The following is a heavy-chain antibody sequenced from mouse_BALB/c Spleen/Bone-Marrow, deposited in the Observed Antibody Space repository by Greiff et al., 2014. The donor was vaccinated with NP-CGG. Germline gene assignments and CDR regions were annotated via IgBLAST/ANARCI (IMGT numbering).Heavy chain of an antibody. V-gene: IGHV1-4*01. CDR2: INPSSGCT. CDR3: ARGKTGFYGMDY. D-gene: IGHD4-1*01. Sequence: VQLQESGAELARPGASVKMSCKASGYTFTNYTMHWVKQRPGQGLEWIGYINPSSGCTNYNQKFKDTATLTADKSSSTAYMQLSSLTSADSAVYYCARGKTGFYGMDYWGQGASVTVSS. J-gene: IGHJ4*01. CDR1: GYTFTNYT.